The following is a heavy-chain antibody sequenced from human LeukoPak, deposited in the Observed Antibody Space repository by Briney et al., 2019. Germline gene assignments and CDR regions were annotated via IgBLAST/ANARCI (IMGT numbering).Heavy chain of an antibody. D-gene: IGHD4-17*01. V-gene: IGHV4-34*01. CDR2: INHSGST. CDR1: GYAISSGYY. J-gene: IGHJ6*03. CDR3: ARALGDYVFYYYYMDV. Sequence: SETLSLTCTVSGYAISSGYYWSWIRQPPGKGLEWIGEINHSGSTNYNPSLKSRVTISVDTSKNQFSLKLSSVTAADTAVYYCARALGDYVFYYYYMDVWGKGTTVTVSS.